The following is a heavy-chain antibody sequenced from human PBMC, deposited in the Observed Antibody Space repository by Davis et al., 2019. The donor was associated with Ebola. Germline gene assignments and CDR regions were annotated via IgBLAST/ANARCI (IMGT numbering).Heavy chain of an antibody. CDR2: INHSGST. CDR1: GGSISSSSYY. Sequence: SETLSLTCTVSGGSISSSSYYWGWIRQPPGKGLEWIGEINHSGSTNYNPSLKSRVTISVDTSKNQFSLKLSSVTAADTAVYYCARGTAYGGNSVWFDPWGQGTLVTVSS. CDR3: ARGTAYGGNSVWFDP. D-gene: IGHD4-23*01. J-gene: IGHJ5*02. V-gene: IGHV4-39*07.